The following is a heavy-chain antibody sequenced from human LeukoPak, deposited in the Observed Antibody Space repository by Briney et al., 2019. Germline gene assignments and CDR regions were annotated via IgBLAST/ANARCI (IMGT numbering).Heavy chain of an antibody. Sequence: GGSLRLSCAASGFTFSDYYMSWIRQAPGKGLEWVSYISSSGSTIYYADSVKGRFTISRDNAKNSLYLQMNSLRAEDTAVYYCARDKTDPWYSYGYSSENIDYWGQGTLVTVSS. J-gene: IGHJ4*02. V-gene: IGHV3-11*04. CDR3: ARDKTDPWYSYGYSSENIDY. D-gene: IGHD5-18*01. CDR1: GFTFSDYY. CDR2: ISSSGSTI.